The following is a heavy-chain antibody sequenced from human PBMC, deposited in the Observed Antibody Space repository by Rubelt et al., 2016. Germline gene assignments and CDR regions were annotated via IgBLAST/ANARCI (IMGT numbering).Heavy chain of an antibody. V-gene: IGHV4-34*01. D-gene: IGHD3-10*01. Sequence: QVQLQQWGAGLLKPSETLSLTCAVYGGSFSGYYWSWIRQPPGKGLEWIGEINHSGSTNYNPSLKRRVSISVDTSKNQFSLKLSSVTAADTAVYYCASRGRYYGSGSYPPRTGSVDYWGQGTLVTVSS. CDR2: INHSGST. CDR1: GGSFSGYY. CDR3: ASRGRYYGSGSYPPRTGSVDY. J-gene: IGHJ4*02.